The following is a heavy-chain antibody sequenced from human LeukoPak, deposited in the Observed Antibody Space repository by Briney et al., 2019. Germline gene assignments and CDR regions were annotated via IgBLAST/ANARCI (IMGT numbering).Heavy chain of an antibody. Sequence: GGSLRLSCAATGYSFKDYGMHWVRQPPGKGLEWVSAINWNGGGTDYADSVKGRFTIFRDNAKNSLYLQLSSLRPEDTALYYCAKHLTATNTYIFFGLDVWGQGTTVTVSS. CDR1: GYSFKDYG. V-gene: IGHV3-9*01. D-gene: IGHD1-26*01. CDR2: INWNGGGT. CDR3: AKHLTATNTYIFFGLDV. J-gene: IGHJ6*02.